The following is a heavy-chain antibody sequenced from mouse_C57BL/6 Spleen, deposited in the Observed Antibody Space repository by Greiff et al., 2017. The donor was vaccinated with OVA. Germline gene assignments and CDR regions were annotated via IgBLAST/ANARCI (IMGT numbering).Heavy chain of an antibody. Sequence: VQLKESGAELVRPGASVKLSCTASGFNIKDDYMHWVKQRPEQGLEWIGWIDPENGDTEYASKFQGKATITADTSSNTAYLQLSSLTSEDTAVYYCTTPFYYGNSWFAYWGQGTLVTVSA. J-gene: IGHJ3*01. CDR1: GFNIKDDY. CDR3: TTPFYYGNSWFAY. D-gene: IGHD2-1*01. CDR2: IDPENGDT. V-gene: IGHV14-4*01.